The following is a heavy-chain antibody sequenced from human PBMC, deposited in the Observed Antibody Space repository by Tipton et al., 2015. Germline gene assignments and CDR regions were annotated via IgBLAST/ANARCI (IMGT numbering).Heavy chain of an antibody. D-gene: IGHD3/OR15-3a*01. CDR1: GGSTSSYY. CDR2: IYYSGST. V-gene: IGHV4-59*01. J-gene: IGHJ4*02. Sequence: LSLTCNVSGGSTSSYYWSWIRQPPGKGLEWIGYIYYSGSTHYNPSLKSRVTISGDTSERQFSLKLSSVTAADTAVYYCARAPVYDFWTGFIGYFFDYWGQGILVTVSS. CDR3: ARAPVYDFWTGFIGYFFDY.